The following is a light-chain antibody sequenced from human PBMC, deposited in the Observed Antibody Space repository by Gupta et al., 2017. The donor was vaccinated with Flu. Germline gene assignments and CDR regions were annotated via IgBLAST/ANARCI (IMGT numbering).Light chain of an antibody. CDR1: PSNIGSNT. V-gene: IGLV1-44*01. J-gene: IGLJ3*02. CDR2: SNN. Sequence: HSVLTQPPSPSGTPCPRVTISCSGTPSNIGSNTGSWYQQLPGKDPKLLIYSNNQRPSGVPDRFAGSKSGAKASLALRGVRSEDEAEYYCADWDGGLRVWVFGGGTNLTVL. CDR3: ADWDGGLRVWV.